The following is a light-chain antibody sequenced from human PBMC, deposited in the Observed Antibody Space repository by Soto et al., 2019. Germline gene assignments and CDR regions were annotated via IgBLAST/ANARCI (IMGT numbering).Light chain of an antibody. CDR1: SSDVGGFDY. CDR3: SSYSFLRPFAA. J-gene: IGLJ2*01. Sequence: QSVLTQPASVSGSPGRSITISCSGTSSDVGGFDYVSWYQHRPGRAPTLIIYDVNDRPSGVSNRFSGSKSGDTASLTISGLQAEDEGDYYCSSYSFLRPFAAFGGGTKLTVL. V-gene: IGLV2-14*03. CDR2: DVN.